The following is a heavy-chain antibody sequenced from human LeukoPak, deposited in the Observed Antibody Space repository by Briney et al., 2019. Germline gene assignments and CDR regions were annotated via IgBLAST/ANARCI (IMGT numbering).Heavy chain of an antibody. CDR1: GFTFDDYA. V-gene: IGHV3-9*01. D-gene: IGHD3-22*01. CDR2: ISWNSGSI. CDR3: AKVVNSGYYYYFDY. Sequence: SLRLSCAASGFTFDDYAMHWVRQAPGKGLEWGSGISWNSGSIVYADSVKGRFTIPRDNSKNTLYLQMNSLRAEATAVYYCAKVVNSGYYYYFDYWGQGTLVTVSS. J-gene: IGHJ4*02.